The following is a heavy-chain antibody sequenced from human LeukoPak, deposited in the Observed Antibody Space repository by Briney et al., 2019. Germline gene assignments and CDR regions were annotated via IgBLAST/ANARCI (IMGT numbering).Heavy chain of an antibody. CDR1: GFTFSSYW. J-gene: IGHJ4*02. CDR2: IKQDGSEK. Sequence: GGSLTLSCAASGFTFSSYWMSSVRQAPGKGLEWVANIKQDGSEKYYVDSVKGRFTISRDNAKNSLYLQMNSLRAEDTAVYYCARDRDYGQQRDYWGQGTLVTVSS. CDR3: ARDRDYGQQRDY. D-gene: IGHD4/OR15-4a*01. V-gene: IGHV3-7*01.